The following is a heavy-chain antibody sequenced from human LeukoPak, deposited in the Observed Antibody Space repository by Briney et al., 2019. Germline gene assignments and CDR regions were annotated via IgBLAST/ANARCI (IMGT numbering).Heavy chain of an antibody. V-gene: IGHV4-39*07. J-gene: IGHJ5*02. CDR2: LYYSGST. Sequence: SETVSLTCTVSGGSISSSYNYWGWIRQPPGKGLEWIASLYYSGSTSYDPSLTSRVTISGDTSKNQFSLKLSSVTAADTAIYYCARDLGYYGSGTYYWFDPWGQGTLVTVSS. CDR1: GGSISSSYNY. D-gene: IGHD3-10*01. CDR3: ARDLGYYGSGTYYWFDP.